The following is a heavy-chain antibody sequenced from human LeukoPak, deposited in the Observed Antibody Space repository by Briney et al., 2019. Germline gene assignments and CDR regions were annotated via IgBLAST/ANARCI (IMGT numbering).Heavy chain of an antibody. CDR2: INNDGSST. CDR3: ACYGIAPPY. CDR1: GFTLSSYW. D-gene: IGHD2-15*01. Sequence: QPGGSLRLSCAASGFTLSSYWMHWVRQAPGKGLVWVSHINNDGSSTSYADSVKGRFTISRDNAKNTLYLQMNSLRTEDTAVYYCACYGIAPPYWGQGTLVTVSS. V-gene: IGHV3-74*01. J-gene: IGHJ4*02.